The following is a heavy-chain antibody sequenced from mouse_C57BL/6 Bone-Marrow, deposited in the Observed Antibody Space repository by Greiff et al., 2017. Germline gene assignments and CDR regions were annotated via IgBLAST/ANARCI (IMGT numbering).Heavy chain of an antibody. Sequence: EVQRVESGGDLVKPGGSLKLSCAASGFTFSSYGMSWVRQTPDKRLEWVATISSGGSYTYYPDSVKGRFTISRDNAKNTLYLQMSSLKSEDTAMYYCARQDYYSNFFAYWGQGTLVTVSA. CDR2: ISSGGSYT. V-gene: IGHV5-6*01. D-gene: IGHD2-5*01. CDR3: ARQDYYSNFFAY. CDR1: GFTFSSYG. J-gene: IGHJ3*01.